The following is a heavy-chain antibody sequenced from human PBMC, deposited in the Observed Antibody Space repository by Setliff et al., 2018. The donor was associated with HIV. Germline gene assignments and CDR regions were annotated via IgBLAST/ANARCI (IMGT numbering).Heavy chain of an antibody. CDR2: IYTSGST. CDR3: ARVRLTMIMMVDYFDQ. D-gene: IGHD3-22*01. V-gene: IGHV4-4*09. Sequence: SETLSLTCTVSGGSISGYYWSWIRQPPGKGLEWIGYIYTSGSTNYNPSLKSRVTISVDTSRNQFSLKLSSVTAADTAVYYCARVRLTMIMMVDYFDQWGQGTLVTVSS. J-gene: IGHJ4*02. CDR1: GGSISGYY.